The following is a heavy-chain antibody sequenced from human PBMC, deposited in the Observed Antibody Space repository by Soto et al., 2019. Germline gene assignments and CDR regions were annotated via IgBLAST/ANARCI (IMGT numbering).Heavy chain of an antibody. CDR2: IWYDGSNI. Sequence: HPGGSLRLSCAASGFTFSNFGMHWVRQAPGKGLEWVAVIWYDGSNIHYADSVKGRFTISRDNSKNTLYLQMNSLRVDDTAVYYCARGRYDYNNYYLDYWGQGTLVTVSS. CDR3: ARGRYDYNNYYLDY. V-gene: IGHV3-33*01. J-gene: IGHJ4*02. D-gene: IGHD4-4*01. CDR1: GFTFSNFG.